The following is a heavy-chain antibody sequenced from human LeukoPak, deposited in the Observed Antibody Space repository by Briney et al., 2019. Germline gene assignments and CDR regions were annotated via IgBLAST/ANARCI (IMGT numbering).Heavy chain of an antibody. V-gene: IGHV4-59*12. CDR2: IYYSGST. Sequence: SETLSLTCTVSGGSISSYYWSWIRQPPGKGLEWIGYIYYSGSTNYNPSLKSRVTISVDTSKNQFSLKLSSVTAADTAVYYCARRRVDTMVRGVIMWYYYYYMDVWGKGTTVTISS. CDR3: ARRRVDTMVRGVIMWYYYYYMDV. CDR1: GGSISSYY. D-gene: IGHD3-10*01. J-gene: IGHJ6*03.